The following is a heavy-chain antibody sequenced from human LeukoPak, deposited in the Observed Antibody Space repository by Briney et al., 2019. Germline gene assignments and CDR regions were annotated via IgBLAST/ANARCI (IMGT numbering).Heavy chain of an antibody. D-gene: IGHD3-3*01. CDR3: AKFWSGSFEVGNLDY. CDR1: GFTFSNYG. Sequence: GETLRLSCVASGFTFSNYGMHWVRQAPGKGLEWVAVISYDGSNKYYADSVKGRFTISRDNSKNTLFLQMNSLRAEDTAVYYCAKFWSGSFEVGNLDYWGQGTLVTVSS. CDR2: ISYDGSNK. J-gene: IGHJ4*02. V-gene: IGHV3-30*18.